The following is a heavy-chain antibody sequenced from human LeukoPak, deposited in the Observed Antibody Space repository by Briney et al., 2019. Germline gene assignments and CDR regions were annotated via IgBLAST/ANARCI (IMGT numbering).Heavy chain of an antibody. CDR3: ARLGSGSYSTY. V-gene: IGHV4-59*08. J-gene: IGHJ4*02. CDR1: GGSISSYY. Sequence: PSETLSLTCTVSGGSISSYYWSWIRQPPGKGLEWIGYIYSSGSTNYNPSLKSRVTISVDTSKNQFSLKLSSVTAADTAVYYCARLGSGSYSTYWGQGTLVTVSS. CDR2: IYSSGST. D-gene: IGHD1-26*01.